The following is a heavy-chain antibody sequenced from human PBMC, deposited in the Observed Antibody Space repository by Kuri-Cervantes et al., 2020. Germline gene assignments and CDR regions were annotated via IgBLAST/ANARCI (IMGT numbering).Heavy chain of an antibody. V-gene: IGHV4-59*01. CDR2: ITYRGAT. CDR1: GVFITSSY. Sequence: SETLSLTCTVSGVFITSSYWSWIRLAPGKGLEYVGYITYRGATSYNPSLTSRVSMSLDTSMNKVSLKLRSLTAADTALYFCVRASEVIMNEYWGQGVLVTVSS. D-gene: IGHD2/OR15-2a*01. J-gene: IGHJ4*01. CDR3: VRASEVIMNEY.